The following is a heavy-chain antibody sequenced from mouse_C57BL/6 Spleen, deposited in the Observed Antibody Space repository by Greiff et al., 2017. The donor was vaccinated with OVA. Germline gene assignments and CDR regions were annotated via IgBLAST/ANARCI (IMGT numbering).Heavy chain of an antibody. J-gene: IGHJ2*01. Sequence: VKLQQPGAELVRPGTSVKLSCKASGYTFTSYWMHWVKQRPGQGLEWIGVIDPSDSYTNYNQKFKGKATLTVDTSSSTAYMQLSSLTSEDSAVYYCARREANYFDYWGQGTTLTVSS. CDR1: GYTFTSYW. CDR3: ARREANYFDY. CDR2: IDPSDSYT. V-gene: IGHV1-59*01.